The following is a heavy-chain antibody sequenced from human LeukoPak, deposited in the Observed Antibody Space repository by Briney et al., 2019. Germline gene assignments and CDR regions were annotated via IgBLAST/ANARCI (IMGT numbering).Heavy chain of an antibody. J-gene: IGHJ5*02. CDR2: ISAYNGNT. Sequence: ASVKVSCKASGYTFTSYGISWVRQAPGQGLEWMGWISAYNGNTNYAQKLQGRVTMTTDTSTSTAYMELRSLRSDDTAVYYCARAGRLLWFGELLYKGDWFDPWGQGTLVTVSS. CDR3: ARAGRLLWFGELLYKGDWFDP. V-gene: IGHV1-18*01. CDR1: GYTFTSYG. D-gene: IGHD3-10*01.